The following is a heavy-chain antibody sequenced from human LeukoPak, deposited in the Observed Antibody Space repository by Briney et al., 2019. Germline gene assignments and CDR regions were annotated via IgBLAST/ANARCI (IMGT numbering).Heavy chain of an antibody. Sequence: PSETLSLTCTVSGGSISSYYWSWIRQPAGQGLEWIGCIYTSGSTNYNPYLKSRVTMLVDTSKNQSSLKLRCVPGADTAAYYCARTGSLPAGLTYDCYYGMDVCGQGTTVTVSS. CDR1: GGSISSYY. D-gene: IGHD1-14*01. V-gene: IGHV4-4*07. CDR2: IYTSGST. J-gene: IGHJ6*02. CDR3: ARTGSLPAGLTYDCYYGMDV.